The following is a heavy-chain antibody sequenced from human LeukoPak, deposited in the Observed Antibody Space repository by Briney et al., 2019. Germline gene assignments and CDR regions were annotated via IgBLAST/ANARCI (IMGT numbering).Heavy chain of an antibody. D-gene: IGHD3-22*01. V-gene: IGHV3-48*01. J-gene: IGHJ4*02. CDR1: GFTFNTYK. CDR2: ISSDSSSI. CDR3: ATDDYDNSGQHY. Sequence: GGSLRLSCEASGFTFNTYKMNWVRQAPGEGRDWISYISSDSSSIYYADSVKGRFTISRDNADNSLYLQMNSLRAEDTAVYYCATDDYDNSGQHYWGQGTLVTVSS.